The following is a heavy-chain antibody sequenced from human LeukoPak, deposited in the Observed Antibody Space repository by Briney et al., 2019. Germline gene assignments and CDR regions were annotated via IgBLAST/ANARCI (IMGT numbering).Heavy chain of an antibody. CDR1: GFTFSSYA. D-gene: IGHD2-8*01. V-gene: IGHV3-30*04. J-gene: IGHJ1*01. CDR2: ISYDGSNK. Sequence: GGSLRLSCAASGFTFSSYAMHWVRQAPGNGLEWVAVISYDGSNKYYADSVKGRFTISRDNSKNTLYLQMNSLRPEDTAVYYCARANPVLMVSKYFQHWGQGTLSPSPQ. CDR3: ARANPVLMVSKYFQH.